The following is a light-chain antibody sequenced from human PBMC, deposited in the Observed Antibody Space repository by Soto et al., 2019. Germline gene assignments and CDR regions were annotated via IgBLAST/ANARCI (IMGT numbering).Light chain of an antibody. CDR2: LNSDGSH. J-gene: IGLJ2*01. CDR1: SGHSSNA. Sequence: QLVLTQSPSASASLGASVKLTCTLSSGHSSNAIAWHQQQPEKGPRYLMKLNSDGSHTKGDGIHDRFSGSSSGAERYLTISSLQSEDEADYYCQTWGTGIVVFGGGTKLTV. V-gene: IGLV4-69*01. CDR3: QTWGTGIVV.